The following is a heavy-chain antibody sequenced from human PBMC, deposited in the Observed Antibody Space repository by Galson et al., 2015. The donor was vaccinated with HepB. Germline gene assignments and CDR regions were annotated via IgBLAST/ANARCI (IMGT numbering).Heavy chain of an antibody. J-gene: IGHJ4*02. CDR3: ARDSPDCYGCIDV. D-gene: IGHD2-21*02. Sequence: SVRLSCTASGFTFSSYAMHWVRQARGKGLEWVALISYDGGNKYYADTVKGRFTISRDNSKNTLYLQMNSLRAEDTAVYYCARDSPDCYGCIDVWGQGTPVTVSS. V-gene: IGHV3-30-3*01. CDR2: ISYDGGNK. CDR1: GFTFSSYA.